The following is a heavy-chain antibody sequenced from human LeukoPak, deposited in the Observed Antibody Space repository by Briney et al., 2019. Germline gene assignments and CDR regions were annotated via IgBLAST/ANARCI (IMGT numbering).Heavy chain of an antibody. V-gene: IGHV3-73*01. CDR3: TRLAGDEYFDISRGPD. J-gene: IGHJ4*02. Sequence: GGSLRLSCAASGFTLSGSAMHWVRQASGKGLEWVGRIRSKANSYATAYAASVKGRFTISRDDSKNTAYPQMNSLKSEDTAVYYCTRLAGDEYFDISRGPDWGQGTLVTVSS. CDR1: GFTLSGSA. CDR2: IRSKANSYAT. D-gene: IGHD3-9*01.